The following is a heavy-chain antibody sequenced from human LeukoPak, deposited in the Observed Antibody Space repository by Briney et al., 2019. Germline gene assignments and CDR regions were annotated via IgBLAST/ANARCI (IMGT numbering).Heavy chain of an antibody. D-gene: IGHD2-2*01. CDR2: IKQDGSEK. J-gene: IGHJ5*02. CDR1: GFTFSSYW. CDR3: ARDDCSSISCYHNWFDP. Sequence: VGSLRLSCAASGFTFSSYWMSWVRQAPGKGLEWVANIKQDGSEKYYVDSVKGRSTISRDNAKNSLYLQMNSLRAEDTAVYYCARDDCSSISCYHNWFDPWGQGTLVTVSS. V-gene: IGHV3-7*01.